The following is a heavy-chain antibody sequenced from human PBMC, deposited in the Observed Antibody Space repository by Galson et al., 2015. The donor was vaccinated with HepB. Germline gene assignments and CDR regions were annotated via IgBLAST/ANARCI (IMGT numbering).Heavy chain of an antibody. CDR3: ARGFNGYNVPFDY. CDR2: VSHSGSP. V-gene: IGHV4-34*01. D-gene: IGHD5-24*01. CDR1: GAIFSGYY. J-gene: IGHJ4*02. Sequence: QVQLQESGPGLVKPSETLSLTCSVSGAIFSGYYWTWIRQSPGKGLEWIGEVSHSGSPTYNPSFKSRVTISVDTSKNNLSLTLNSVTAADTAVYYCARGFNGYNVPFDYWGQGTLVTVSS.